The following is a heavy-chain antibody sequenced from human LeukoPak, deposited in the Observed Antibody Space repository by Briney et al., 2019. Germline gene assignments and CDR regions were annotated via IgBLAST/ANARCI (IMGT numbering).Heavy chain of an antibody. Sequence: GGSLRLSCAASGFTFSNAWMSWVRQAPGKGLEWVGRIKSKTDGGTTDYAAPVKGRFTISRDDSKNTLYLQMNSLKTEDTAVYYCTTDAPLLWFGELFQGGYFDYWGQGTLVTVSS. CDR2: IKSKTDGGTT. J-gene: IGHJ4*02. CDR1: GFTFSNAW. V-gene: IGHV3-15*01. CDR3: TTDAPLLWFGELFQGGYFDY. D-gene: IGHD3-10*01.